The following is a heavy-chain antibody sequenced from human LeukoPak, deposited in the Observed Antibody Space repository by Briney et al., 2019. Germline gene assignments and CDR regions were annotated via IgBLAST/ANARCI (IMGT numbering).Heavy chain of an antibody. D-gene: IGHD3-9*01. Sequence: ASVKVSYKASGGTFSSYAISWVRQAPGQGLEWMGRIIPILGIANYAQKFQGRVTITTDESTSTAYMELSSLRSEDTAVYYCASSGYYDILTGYADYWGQGTLVTVSS. CDR2: IIPILGIA. V-gene: IGHV1-69*04. CDR1: GGTFSSYA. CDR3: ASSGYYDILTGYADY. J-gene: IGHJ4*02.